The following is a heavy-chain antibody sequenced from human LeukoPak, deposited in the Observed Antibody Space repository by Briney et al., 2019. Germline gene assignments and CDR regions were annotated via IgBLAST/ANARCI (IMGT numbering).Heavy chain of an antibody. V-gene: IGHV3-23*01. CDR1: GLTFSTYS. CDR3: ARGRGGDYVPSRFDY. Sequence: GGSLRLSCAASGLTFSTYSMNWVRQAPGKGLEWVSSISGSGGNTYYADSVEGRFTVSRDNSKNTLYLQMNSLRAEDTALYYCARGRGGDYVPSRFDYWGQGTLVTVSS. J-gene: IGHJ4*02. CDR2: ISGSGGNT. D-gene: IGHD4-17*01.